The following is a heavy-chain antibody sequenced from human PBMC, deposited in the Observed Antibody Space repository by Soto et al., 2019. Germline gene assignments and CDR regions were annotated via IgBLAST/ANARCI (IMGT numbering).Heavy chain of an antibody. D-gene: IGHD3-10*02. Sequence: ATYAQKFQGRVTITADKSTSTAYMELSSLRSEDTAVYYCAKRVFGKSSDALDSWGQGTMVTVSS. CDR2: A. J-gene: IGHJ3*02. CDR3: AKRVFGKSSDALDS. V-gene: IGHV1-69*06.